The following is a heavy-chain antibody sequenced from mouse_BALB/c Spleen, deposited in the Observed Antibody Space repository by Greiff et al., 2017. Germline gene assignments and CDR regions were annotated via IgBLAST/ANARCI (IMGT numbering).Heavy chain of an antibody. J-gene: IGHJ2*01. CDR2: ISSGGSYT. CDR1: GFTFSSYG. Sequence: EVQGVESGGGLVKPGGSLKLSCAASGFTFSSYGMSWVRQTPDKRLEWVATISSGGSYTYYPDSVKGRFTISRDNAKNTLYLQMSSLKSEDTAMYYCARQDFDYWGQGTTLTVSS. CDR3: ARQDFDY. V-gene: IGHV5-6*01.